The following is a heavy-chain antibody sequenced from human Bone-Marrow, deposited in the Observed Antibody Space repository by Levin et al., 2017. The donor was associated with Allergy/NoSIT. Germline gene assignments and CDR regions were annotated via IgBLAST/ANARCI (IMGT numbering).Heavy chain of an antibody. CDR1: GGSISSSRYY. Sequence: SQTLSLPCSVSGGSISSSRYYWGWIRQPPGKQLEWIVSIYYDGSTHHNPSLKGRVTMSGDSSKNQFSLKLSSVTAADTAMYFCARRPSDYNILTGDYEAHFDFWGPGTLVTVSS. CDR3: ARRPSDYNILTGDYEAHFDF. D-gene: IGHD3-9*01. J-gene: IGHJ4*02. CDR2: IYYDGST. V-gene: IGHV4-39*01.